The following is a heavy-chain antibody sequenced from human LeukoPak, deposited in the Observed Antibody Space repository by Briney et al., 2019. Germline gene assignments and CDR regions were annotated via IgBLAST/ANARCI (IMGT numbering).Heavy chain of an antibody. Sequence: ASVKVSCKASGHTFTTFAIRWVRQAPGQSLEWMGWINAGNGNTIYSQKFQGRVTITRDTSASTAYMELSSLRSEDTAVHYCARVYSSSRGNYFDYWGQGTLVTVSS. CDR3: ARVYSSSRGNYFDY. J-gene: IGHJ4*02. CDR2: INAGNGNT. V-gene: IGHV1-3*01. CDR1: GHTFTTFA. D-gene: IGHD6-13*01.